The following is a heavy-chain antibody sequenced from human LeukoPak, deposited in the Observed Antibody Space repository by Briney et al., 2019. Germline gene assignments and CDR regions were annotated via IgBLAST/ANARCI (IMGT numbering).Heavy chain of an antibody. CDR2: ISSSSSYI. J-gene: IGHJ4*02. D-gene: IGHD1-14*01. V-gene: IGHV3-21*01. CDR1: GFTFSSYS. CDR3: ARDSEPYYFDC. Sequence: GGSLRLSCAASGFTFSSYSMNWVRQAPGKGLEWVSSISSSSSYIYYADSVKGRFTISRDNAKNSLYLQMNSLRAGDTAVYYCARDSEPYYFDCWGQGTLVTVSS.